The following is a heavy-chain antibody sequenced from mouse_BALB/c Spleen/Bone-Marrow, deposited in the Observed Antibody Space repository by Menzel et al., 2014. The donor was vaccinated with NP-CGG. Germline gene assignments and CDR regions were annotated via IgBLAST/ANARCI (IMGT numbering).Heavy chain of an antibody. CDR1: GFTFSSYG. Sequence: DVKLVESGEGLVQPGGSLKLSCAASGFTFSSYGMSWVRRTPDKRLELVATINSNGGSTYYPDSVKGRFTISRDTAKNTLYLQMSSLKSEETAMYYCVRGNYGNYVDYFDFWGQGTTLTVSS. J-gene: IGHJ2*01. CDR2: INSNGGST. V-gene: IGHV5-6-3*01. D-gene: IGHD2-1*01. CDR3: VRGNYGNYVDYFDF.